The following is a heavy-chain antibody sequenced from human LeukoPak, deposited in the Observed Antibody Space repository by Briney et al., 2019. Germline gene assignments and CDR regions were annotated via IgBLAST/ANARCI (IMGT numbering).Heavy chain of an antibody. D-gene: IGHD2-21*01. Sequence: GGCLRLSCAACGFTFSIYAMQWVPEAPGKGLEWVALISFDGDKEYYADSVKGRFTISRDKSKNTLHLPMNTLRAGDTAVFYWAKERRGCYSEYWRQGTQLTVPS. CDR1: GFTFSIYA. CDR3: AKERRGCYSEY. CDR2: ISFDGDKE. V-gene: IGHV3-30*02. J-gene: IGHJ1*01.